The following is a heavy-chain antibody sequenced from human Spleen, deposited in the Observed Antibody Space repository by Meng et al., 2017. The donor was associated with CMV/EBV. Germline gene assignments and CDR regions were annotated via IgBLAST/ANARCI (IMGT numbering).Heavy chain of an antibody. Sequence: GESLKISCAASGFTFSSYSMNWVRQAPGKGLEWVSSISSSSSYIYYADSVKGRFTISRDNAKNSLYLQMDSLRADDTALYYCARTYSTSSGDPYYYYAMDVWGHGTPVTVSS. CDR1: GFTFSSYS. CDR3: ARTYSTSSGDPYYYYAMDV. D-gene: IGHD6-6*01. J-gene: IGHJ6*02. V-gene: IGHV3-21*01. CDR2: ISSSSSYI.